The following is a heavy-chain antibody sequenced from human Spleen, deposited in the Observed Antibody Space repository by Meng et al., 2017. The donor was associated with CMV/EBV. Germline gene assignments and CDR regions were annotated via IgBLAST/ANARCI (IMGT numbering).Heavy chain of an antibody. Sequence: GGSLRLSCAASGFTFSSYSMNWVRQAPGKGLEWVSSISSSSSYIYYADSVKGRFTISRDNAKNSLYLQMNSLRAEDTAVYYCAKDRGDGYNYNYYGMDVWGQGTTVTVSS. CDR1: GFTFSSYS. CDR2: ISSSSSYI. CDR3: AKDRGDGYNYNYYGMDV. D-gene: IGHD5-24*01. V-gene: IGHV3-21*04. J-gene: IGHJ6*02.